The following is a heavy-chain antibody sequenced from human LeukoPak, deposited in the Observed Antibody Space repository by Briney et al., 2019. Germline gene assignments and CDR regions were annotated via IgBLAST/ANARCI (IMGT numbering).Heavy chain of an antibody. J-gene: IGHJ4*02. D-gene: IGHD2-2*01. CDR2: ISGSGGST. V-gene: IGHV3-23*01. Sequence: PGGSLRLSCAASGFTFSSYAMSLIRQAPGKGLEWVSAISGSGGSTYYADSVKGRFTISRDNSKNTLYLQMNSLRAEDTAVYYCAEVGSTSPLGYWGQGTLVTVSS. CDR1: GFTFSSYA. CDR3: AEVGSTSPLGY.